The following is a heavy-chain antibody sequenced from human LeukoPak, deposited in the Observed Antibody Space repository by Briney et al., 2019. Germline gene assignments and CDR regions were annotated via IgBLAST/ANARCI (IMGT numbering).Heavy chain of an antibody. Sequence: ASVKVSCKASGYTFSGYFLHWVRQAPGQGLEWMGRIYPHSGATVYAQRFQGRVTLTRDTSISTAYMEVSSLTSDDTAVYYCARDSSRVRASAFDIWGQGTMVTVSS. CDR1: GYTFSGYF. J-gene: IGHJ3*02. CDR3: ARDSSRVRASAFDI. D-gene: IGHD3-10*01. V-gene: IGHV1-2*06. CDR2: IYPHSGAT.